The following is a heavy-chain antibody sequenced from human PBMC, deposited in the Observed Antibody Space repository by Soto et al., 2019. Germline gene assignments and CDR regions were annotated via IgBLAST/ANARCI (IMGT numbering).Heavy chain of an antibody. V-gene: IGHV1-69*01. CDR1: GGTFSSYA. CDR2: IIPIFGTA. CDR3: ARDAPSIVATIGGGFAY. D-gene: IGHD5-12*01. Sequence: QVQLVQSGAEVKKPGSSVKVSCKASGGTFSSYAISWVRQSPGQGLEWMGGIIPIFGTANYAQKFQGRVKITADESTSTAYMELSSLRAEDTAVYYCARDAPSIVATIGGGFAYWGQGTLVTVSP. J-gene: IGHJ4*02.